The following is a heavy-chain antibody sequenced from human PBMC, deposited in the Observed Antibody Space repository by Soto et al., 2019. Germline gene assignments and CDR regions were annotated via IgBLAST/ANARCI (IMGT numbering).Heavy chain of an antibody. V-gene: IGHV3-21*01. J-gene: IGHJ4*02. CDR2: ISSSSSYI. Sequence: EVQLLESGGGLVKPGGSLRLSCAASGFTFSSHSMNWVRQAPGKGLEWVSSISSSSSYIYYADSVKGRFTISRDNAKNLVYLQLNSLRAEDTAVYYCARLDRGSLDYWGRGTLVTVSS. CDR3: ARLDRGSLDY. D-gene: IGHD6-25*01. CDR1: GFTFSSHS.